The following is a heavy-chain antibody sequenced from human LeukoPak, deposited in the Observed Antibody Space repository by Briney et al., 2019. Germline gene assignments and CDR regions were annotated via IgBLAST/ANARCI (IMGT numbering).Heavy chain of an antibody. J-gene: IGHJ4*02. D-gene: IGHD3-22*01. CDR2: IYPGDSDT. CDR3: ASSATYYYDSSGYYGVDY. V-gene: IGHV5-51*01. Sequence: GESLKISCKGSGYSFTSYWIGWVRQMPGKGLEWMGIIYPGDSDTRYSPSFQGQVTTSADKSISTAYLQWSSLKASDTAMYYCASSATYYYDSSGYYGVDYWGQGTLVTVSS. CDR1: GYSFTSYW.